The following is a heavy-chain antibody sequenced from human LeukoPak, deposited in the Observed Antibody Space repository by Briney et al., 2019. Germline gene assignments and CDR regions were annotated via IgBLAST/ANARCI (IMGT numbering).Heavy chain of an antibody. J-gene: IGHJ4*02. CDR3: AIRHLVSQPIDY. D-gene: IGHD1-1*01. V-gene: IGHV1-46*01. CDR2: INPSGGST. Sequence: ASVKVSCKASGYTFTSYYMHWLRQAPGQGLKWMGIINPSGGSTSYAQKFQGRVTMTRDTSTSTVYMELSSLRSEDTAVYYCAIRHLVSQPIDYWGQGTLVTVSS. CDR1: GYTFTSYY.